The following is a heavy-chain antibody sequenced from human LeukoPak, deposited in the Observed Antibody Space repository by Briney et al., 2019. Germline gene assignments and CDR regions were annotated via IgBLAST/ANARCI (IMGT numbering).Heavy chain of an antibody. Sequence: PGGSLRLSCAASGFTFSSYAMSWVRQAPGKGLEWVSAISGSGGSTYYADSVKGRFTISRDNSKNTLYLQMNSLRAEDTAVYYCAKYGVVITLANYYYMDVWGKGTTVTVSS. CDR2: ISGSGGST. D-gene: IGHD3-3*01. V-gene: IGHV3-23*01. CDR3: AKYGVVITLANYYYMDV. CDR1: GFTFSSYA. J-gene: IGHJ6*03.